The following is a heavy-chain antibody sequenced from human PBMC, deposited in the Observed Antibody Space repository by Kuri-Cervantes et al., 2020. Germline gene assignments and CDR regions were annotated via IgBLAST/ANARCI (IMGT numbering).Heavy chain of an antibody. CDR2: ISSSSSYI. CDR1: GFTFSSYS. D-gene: IGHD3-10*01. CDR3: ARDRGSGSYSFDY. V-gene: IGHV3-21*01. J-gene: IGHJ4*02. Sequence: GESLKISCAASGFTFSSYSMNWVRQAPGKGLEWVSSISSSSSYIYYADSVKGRFTIPRDNAKNSLYLQMNSLRAEDTAVYYCARDRGSGSYSFDYWGQGTLVTVSS.